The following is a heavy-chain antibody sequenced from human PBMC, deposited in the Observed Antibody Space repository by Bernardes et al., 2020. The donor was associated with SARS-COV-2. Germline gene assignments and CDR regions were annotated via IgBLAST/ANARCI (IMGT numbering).Heavy chain of an antibody. D-gene: IGHD5-18*01. CDR1: RFDFGTYV. Sequence: GGSLRLSCAASRFDFGTYVMAWVRQAPGKGMQWLASINRTGQTSFYAASVKGRFTLSRHNAANSLGLHMSSLRVDDTAVYYCAKSLGGDRSVIAAKYQYGMDVWGQGTTVTVSS. CDR2: INRTGQTS. CDR3: AKSLGGDRSVIAAKYQYGMDV. J-gene: IGHJ6*02. V-gene: IGHV3-23*01.